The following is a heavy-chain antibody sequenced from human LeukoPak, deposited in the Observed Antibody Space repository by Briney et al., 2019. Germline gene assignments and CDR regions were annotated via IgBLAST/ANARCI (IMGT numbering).Heavy chain of an antibody. Sequence: GGSLRLSCAASGFTFSSYAMHWVRQAPGKGLERVAVISYDGSNKYYADSVEGRFTISRDNSKNTLYLQMNSLRAEDTAVYYCAKEGYCSSTSCKDAFDIWGQGTMVTVSS. CDR1: GFTFSSYA. V-gene: IGHV3-30-3*01. CDR2: ISYDGSNK. CDR3: AKEGYCSSTSCKDAFDI. D-gene: IGHD2-2*01. J-gene: IGHJ3*02.